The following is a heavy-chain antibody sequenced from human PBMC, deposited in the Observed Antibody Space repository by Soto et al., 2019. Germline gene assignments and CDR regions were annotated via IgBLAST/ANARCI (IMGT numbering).Heavy chain of an antibody. D-gene: IGHD2-15*01. Sequence: ASVKVSCKAAGGTFSSYAISWVRQAPGQGLEWMGGIIPIFGTANYAQKFQGRVTITADESTSKAYMELSSLRSEDTAVYYCAREARVAASLSFDYWGQGTLVTVS. CDR1: GGTFSSYA. J-gene: IGHJ4*02. CDR2: IIPIFGTA. V-gene: IGHV1-69*13. CDR3: AREARVAASLSFDY.